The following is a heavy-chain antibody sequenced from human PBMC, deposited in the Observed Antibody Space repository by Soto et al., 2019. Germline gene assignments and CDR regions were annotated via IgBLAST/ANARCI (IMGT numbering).Heavy chain of an antibody. CDR1: GYTFSNYD. Sequence: QVQLVQSGAELKKPGASVKVSCKASGYTFSNYDMNWVRQATGQGPEWIGWVNPNNGDTGYAQKFQGRVTLTTDISTTTAYMELTSLRSEDTASYYCAKVSRKGAAIDLDYWGQGTLITVSS. D-gene: IGHD3-22*01. V-gene: IGHV1-8*01. CDR2: VNPNNGDT. CDR3: AKVSRKGAAIDLDY. J-gene: IGHJ4*02.